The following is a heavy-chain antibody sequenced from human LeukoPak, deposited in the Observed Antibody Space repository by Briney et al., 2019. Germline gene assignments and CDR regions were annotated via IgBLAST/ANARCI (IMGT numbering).Heavy chain of an antibody. V-gene: IGHV3-74*01. CDR2: VNSDGKTT. CDR1: GFSFSSYW. J-gene: IGHJ4*02. CDR3: ALSVSGTLIN. Sequence: SGGSLRLSCAASGFSFSSYWMHWVRQAPGKGLVWVSRVNSDGKTTTYADTVKGRFTISRDNAKNTMYLQMNSLTAEDTAVYFCALSVSGTLINWGQGTLVTVSS. D-gene: IGHD6-19*01.